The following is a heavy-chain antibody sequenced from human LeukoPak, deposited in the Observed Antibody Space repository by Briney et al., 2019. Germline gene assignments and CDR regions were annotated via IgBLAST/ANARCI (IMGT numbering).Heavy chain of an antibody. J-gene: IGHJ3*02. CDR1: GGSFSGYY. CDR3: ARQESVGATGRAFHI. V-gene: IGHV4-34*01. Sequence: SETLSLTCAVYGGSFSGYYWSWIRQPPGKGLEWIGEINHSGNTNYNPSLKSRVTISVDTSKSQFSLKLSSVTAADTAVYYCARQESVGATGRAFHIWGPGTMVTVSS. CDR2: INHSGNT. D-gene: IGHD1-26*01.